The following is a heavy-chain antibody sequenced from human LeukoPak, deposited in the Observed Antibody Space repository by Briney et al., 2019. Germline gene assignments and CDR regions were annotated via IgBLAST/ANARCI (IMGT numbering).Heavy chain of an antibody. V-gene: IGHV3-48*02. CDR3: ARDRDWAFDY. Sequence: GGSLRLSCAASGFTFSSYSMNWVRQAPGKGLEWISYIWDSSRALYYADSVKGRFTISRDNAKNSLYLQMNNLRDEDTAAYYCARDRDWAFDYWGQGTLVTVSS. CDR1: GFTFSSYS. CDR2: IWDSSRAL. J-gene: IGHJ4*02. D-gene: IGHD2-21*02.